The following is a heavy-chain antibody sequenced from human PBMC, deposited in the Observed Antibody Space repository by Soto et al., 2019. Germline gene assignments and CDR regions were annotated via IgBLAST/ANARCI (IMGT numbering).Heavy chain of an antibody. Sequence: GGSLRLSCAASGFTFITYDMNWIRQAPGKGLEWVSAISGDGDSRFYTDSVKGRFTIFRDNSKNTLFLQMNSLTAEDTAVYYCAKRVRYYRTSGYWLDYWGPGTLVTVSS. J-gene: IGHJ4*02. V-gene: IGHV3-23*01. CDR1: GFTFITYD. D-gene: IGHD3-22*01. CDR3: AKRVRYYRTSGYWLDY. CDR2: ISGDGDSR.